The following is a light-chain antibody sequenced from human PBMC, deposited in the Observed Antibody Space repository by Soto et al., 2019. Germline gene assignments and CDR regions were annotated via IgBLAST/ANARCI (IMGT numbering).Light chain of an antibody. CDR2: AAS. V-gene: IGKV1-39*01. CDR1: QSISSY. Sequence: DIQMTQSPSSLSASVGDRVTITCRASQSISSYLNWYQQKPGKAPKLLIYAASSLQSGVPSRFSGSGSGTDFTLTISNLQPEDFATYYCQLSYSTPVTFGQGTRLEI. CDR3: QLSYSTPVT. J-gene: IGKJ5*01.